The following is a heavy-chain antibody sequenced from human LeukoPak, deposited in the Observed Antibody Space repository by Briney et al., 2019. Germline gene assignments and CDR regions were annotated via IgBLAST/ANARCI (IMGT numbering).Heavy chain of an antibody. CDR1: GFTFSNAW. J-gene: IGHJ4*02. V-gene: IGHV3-15*01. Sequence: GGSLRLSCAASGFTFSNAWMSWVRQAPGKGLEWVGRIKSKTDGGTTDYAAPVKGRFTISRDDSKNTLYLQMNSLKTEDTAVYYCTTGSEGDYYDSSGYLDYWGQGTLVTVSS. D-gene: IGHD3-22*01. CDR2: IKSKTDGGTT. CDR3: TTGSEGDYYDSSGYLDY.